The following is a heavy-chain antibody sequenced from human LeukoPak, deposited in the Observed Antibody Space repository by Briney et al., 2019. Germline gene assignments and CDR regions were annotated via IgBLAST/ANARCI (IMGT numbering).Heavy chain of an antibody. V-gene: IGHV3-23*01. CDR2: ISGSGGST. D-gene: IGHD3-3*01. Sequence: GGSLRLSCVVSGFTFSSYAMSWVRQAPGKGLEWVSGISGSGGSTYYADSVKGRVTISRDNSKNTLYLQMNSLRAEDTAVYYCAIARSGSGGDWFDPWGQGTLVTVSS. J-gene: IGHJ5*02. CDR3: AIARSGSGGDWFDP. CDR1: GFTFSSYA.